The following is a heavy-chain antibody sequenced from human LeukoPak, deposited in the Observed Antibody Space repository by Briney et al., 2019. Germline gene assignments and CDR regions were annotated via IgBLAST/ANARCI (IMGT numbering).Heavy chain of an antibody. CDR1: GGTFSSYA. CDR3: ARDSSAMVTNYYYGMDV. J-gene: IGHJ6*02. V-gene: IGHV1-69*13. CDR2: IIPIFGTA. D-gene: IGHD5-18*01. Sequence: GASVKVSCKASGGTFSSYAISWVRQAPGQVLEWMGGIIPIFGTANYAQKFQGRVTITADESTSTAYMELSSLRSEDTAVYYCARDSSAMVTNYYYGMDVWGQGTTVTVSS.